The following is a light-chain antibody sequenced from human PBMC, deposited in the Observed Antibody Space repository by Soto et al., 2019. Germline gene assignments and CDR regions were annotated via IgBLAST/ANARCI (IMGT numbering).Light chain of an antibody. Sequence: DIQLTQSPSSLSASVGDRVTITCRASQAISSYLAWYQQKPGKVPELLIYATSTLQSGAPSRFSGSGSGTDHTLTISSLQPEDVASWYCLSYNHDPTLGGGTKVEIK. J-gene: IGKJ4*01. CDR3: LSYNHDPT. V-gene: IGKV1-27*01. CDR1: QAISSY. CDR2: ATS.